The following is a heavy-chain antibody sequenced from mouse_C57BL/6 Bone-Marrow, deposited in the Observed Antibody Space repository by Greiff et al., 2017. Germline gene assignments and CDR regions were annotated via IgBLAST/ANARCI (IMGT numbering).Heavy chain of an antibody. CDR3: ARQLDYGSSYDYAMDY. V-gene: IGHV5-12*01. J-gene: IGHJ4*01. Sequence: EVQGVESGGGLVQPGGSLKLSCAASGFTFSDYYMYWVRQTPEKRLEWVAYISTGGGSTYYPDTVKGRFTISRDNAKNTLYLQMSRLKSEDTAMYYCARQLDYGSSYDYAMDYWGQGTSVTVSS. CDR2: ISTGGGST. CDR1: GFTFSDYY. D-gene: IGHD1-1*01.